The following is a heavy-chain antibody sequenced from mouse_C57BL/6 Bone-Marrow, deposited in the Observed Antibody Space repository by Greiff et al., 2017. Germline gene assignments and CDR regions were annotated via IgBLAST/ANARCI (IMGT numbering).Heavy chain of an antibody. CDR1: GFSFNTYA. CDR3: VRRGYYYGSSSFAY. CDR2: IRSKSNNYAT. Sequence: EAGGGLVQPKGSLKLSCAASGFSFNTYAMNWVRQAPGKGLEWVARIRSKSNNYATYYADSVKDRFTISRDDSESMLYLQMNNLKTEDTAMYYCVRRGYYYGSSSFAYWGQGTLVTVSA. D-gene: IGHD1-1*01. V-gene: IGHV10-1*01. J-gene: IGHJ3*01.